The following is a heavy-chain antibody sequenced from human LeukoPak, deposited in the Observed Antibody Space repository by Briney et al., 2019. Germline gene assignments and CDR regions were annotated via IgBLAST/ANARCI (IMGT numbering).Heavy chain of an antibody. D-gene: IGHD3-10*01. CDR3: ARGRITMVRGPSSV. V-gene: IGHV4-34*01. CDR2: INHSGST. J-gene: IGHJ6*02. Sequence: PSETLSLTCAVYGGSFSGYYWSWIRQPPGKGLEWIGEINHSGSTNYNPSLKSRVTISVDTSKNQFSLKLSSVTAADTAVYYCARGRITMVRGPSSVWGQGTTVIVSS. CDR1: GGSFSGYY.